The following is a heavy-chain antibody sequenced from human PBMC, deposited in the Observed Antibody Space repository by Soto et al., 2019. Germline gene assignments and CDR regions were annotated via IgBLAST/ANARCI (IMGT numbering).Heavy chain of an antibody. Sequence: ESGGGVVQPGRSLRLSCTASGFTFSSFGMHWVRQAPGKGLDWVALISYDGSNKYYADSVRGRFTISRDNSKNTLHLQMNSLRVEDTAVYYCAKDYSHYVGYYYGMDVWGQGTTVTVSS. CDR1: GFTFSSFG. CDR3: AKDYSHYVGYYYGMDV. CDR2: ISYDGSNK. V-gene: IGHV3-30*18. D-gene: IGHD4-4*01. J-gene: IGHJ6*02.